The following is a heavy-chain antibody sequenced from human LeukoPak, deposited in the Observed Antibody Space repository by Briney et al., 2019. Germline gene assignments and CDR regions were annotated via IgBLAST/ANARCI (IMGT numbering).Heavy chain of an antibody. J-gene: IGHJ5*02. CDR2: INHSGST. Sequence: PSETLSLTCAVYGGSFSGYYWSWIRQPPGKGLEWIGEINHSGSTNYNPSLKSRVTISVDTSKNQFSLKLSSVTAADTAVYYCARHLYLGYSYGRYNWFDPWGQGTLVTVSS. CDR1: GGSFSGYY. V-gene: IGHV4-34*01. D-gene: IGHD5-18*01. CDR3: ARHLYLGYSYGRYNWFDP.